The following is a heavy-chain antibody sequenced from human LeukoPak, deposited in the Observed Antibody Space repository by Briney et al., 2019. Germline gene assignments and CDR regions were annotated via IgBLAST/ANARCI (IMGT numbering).Heavy chain of an antibody. Sequence: SVKVSCKASGGTFISYAISWVRQAPGQGLEWMGGIIPIFGTANYAQKFQGRVTITTDESTSTAYMELSSLRSEDTAVYYCARVGATSTGNYYYYMDVWGKGTTVTVSS. D-gene: IGHD1-26*01. V-gene: IGHV1-69*05. CDR2: IIPIFGTA. CDR3: ARVGATSTGNYYYYMDV. J-gene: IGHJ6*03. CDR1: GGTFISYA.